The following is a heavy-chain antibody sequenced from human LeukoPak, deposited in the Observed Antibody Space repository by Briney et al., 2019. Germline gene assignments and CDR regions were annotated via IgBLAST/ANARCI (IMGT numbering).Heavy chain of an antibody. CDR1: GFTFRSYS. V-gene: IGHV3-48*01. J-gene: IGHJ6*02. CDR3: ARDWAGTDYYYGMDV. D-gene: IGHD3-10*01. CDR2: ISSSRTI. Sequence: GGSLRLSCAVSGFTFRSYSINWVRQAAGKGLEWVSYISSSRTIYYADSVKGRFTISRDNAKNSLFLQMNSLRAEDTAVYYCARDWAGTDYYYGMDVWGQGTTVTVSS.